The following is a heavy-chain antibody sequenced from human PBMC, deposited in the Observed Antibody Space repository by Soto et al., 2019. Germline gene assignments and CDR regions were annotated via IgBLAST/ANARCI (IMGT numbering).Heavy chain of an antibody. CDR1: GISLTTSGEG. J-gene: IGHJ3*01. V-gene: IGHV2-5*02. D-gene: IGHD4-17*01. Sequence: QIALKESGPTLVKPTQTLTLTCTFSGISLTTSGEGVGWVRQPPGKGLEWVALVYGDGDKRYLTSLKSRLTITKDTSKNQVVLTMTNMDPVDTGTYFCAHNIGGDYGSGFDFWGPGTKVTVSS. CDR3: AHNIGGDYGSGFDF. CDR2: VYGDGDK.